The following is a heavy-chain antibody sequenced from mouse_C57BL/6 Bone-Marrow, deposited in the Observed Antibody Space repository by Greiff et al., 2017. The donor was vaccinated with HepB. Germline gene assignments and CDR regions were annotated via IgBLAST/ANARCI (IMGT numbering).Heavy chain of an antibody. CDR2: IYWDDDK. CDR3: ARRKYYYGRDYYAMDY. D-gene: IGHD1-1*01. V-gene: IGHV8-12*01. CDR1: GFSLSTSGMG. Sequence: QVTLKVSGPGILQSSQTLSLTCSFSGFSLSTSGMGVSWIRQPSGKGLEWLAHIYWDDDKRYNPSLKSRLTISKDTSRNQVFLKITSVDTADTATYYCARRKYYYGRDYYAMDYWGQGTSVTVSS. J-gene: IGHJ4*01.